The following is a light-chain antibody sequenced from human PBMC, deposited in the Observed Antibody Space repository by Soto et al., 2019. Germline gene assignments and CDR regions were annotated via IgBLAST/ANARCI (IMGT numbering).Light chain of an antibody. V-gene: IGKV3-15*01. CDR3: LQYNNWVPT. Sequence: EIVMTQSPATLSVSPGERATLSRRASQSVRSNLAWYQQKPGQAPRLLIYGASTRATGIPARFSGSGSGTEFTFTISSLQSEDFAVYYCLQYNNWVPTFGQGTRVEI. J-gene: IGKJ1*01. CDR2: GAS. CDR1: QSVRSN.